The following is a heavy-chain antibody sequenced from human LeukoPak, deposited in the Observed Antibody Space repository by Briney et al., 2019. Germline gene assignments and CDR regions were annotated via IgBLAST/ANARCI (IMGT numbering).Heavy chain of an antibody. V-gene: IGHV3-30*02. Sequence: GGSLRLSCVGSGFTFSVHWVRQVPGKGLEWLTFIRHDGTDQHYADSVRGRFTISRDNSKNTVYLQMNSLRPEDTALYYCAKDGNWASVSWGQGTLVTVSS. J-gene: IGHJ5*02. D-gene: IGHD7-27*01. CDR2: IRHDGTDQ. CDR1: GFTFS. CDR3: AKDGNWASVS.